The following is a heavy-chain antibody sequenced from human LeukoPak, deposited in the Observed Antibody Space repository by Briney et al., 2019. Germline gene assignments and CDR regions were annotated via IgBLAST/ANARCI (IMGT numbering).Heavy chain of an antibody. CDR2: INPNSGGT. V-gene: IGHV1-2*02. J-gene: IGHJ4*02. CDR1: VYTLTGYY. D-gene: IGHD2-21*02. CDR3: ARAYGGGDCYAFDY. Sequence: ASVTVSCKASVYTLTGYYVHWVRQAPGQGLEWMGWINPNSGGTTYAQKFQARVTRTRDTSISTAYMELSRLRSDDTAVYYRARAYGGGDCYAFDYWGQGTLVTVSS.